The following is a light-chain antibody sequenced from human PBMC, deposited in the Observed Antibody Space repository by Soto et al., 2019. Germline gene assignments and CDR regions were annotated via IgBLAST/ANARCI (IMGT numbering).Light chain of an antibody. CDR2: EVS. CDR3: SSYAGTNKVV. Sequence: QSALTQPPSASGSPGQSVTISCTGTSSDVGGYNYVSWYQQHPGKAPKLIIYEVSKRPSGVPNRFSGSKSGNTASLTVSGLQAEDDADYYCSSYAGTNKVVFGGGTKLTVL. V-gene: IGLV2-8*01. CDR1: SSDVGGYNY. J-gene: IGLJ2*01.